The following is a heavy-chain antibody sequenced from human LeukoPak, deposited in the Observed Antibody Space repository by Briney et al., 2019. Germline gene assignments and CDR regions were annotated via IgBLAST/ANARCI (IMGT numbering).Heavy chain of an antibody. CDR1: GGSISSSSFY. V-gene: IGHV4-39*01. CDR3: ASPDTAMVNGY. D-gene: IGHD5-18*01. Sequence: ASETLSLTCTVSGGSISSSSFYWGWIRQPPGKGLEWIGSIYYSGSTYYNPSLESRVIISLGTSKNQFSLKLRSVTAADTAVYYCASPDTAMVNGYWGQGTLVTVSS. CDR2: IYYSGST. J-gene: IGHJ4*02.